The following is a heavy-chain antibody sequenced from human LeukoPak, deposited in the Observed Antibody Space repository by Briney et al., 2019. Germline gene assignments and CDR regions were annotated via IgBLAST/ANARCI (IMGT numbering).Heavy chain of an antibody. Sequence: ASVKVSCKASGGTFSSYAISWVRQAPGQGLEWMGGIIPIFGTANYAQKFQGRVTITTDESTSTAYMELSSLRSEDTAVYYCARDVYYDSSGYYNYWGQGTLATVSS. CDR2: IIPIFGTA. V-gene: IGHV1-69*05. J-gene: IGHJ4*02. D-gene: IGHD3-22*01. CDR3: ARDVYYDSSGYYNY. CDR1: GGTFSSYA.